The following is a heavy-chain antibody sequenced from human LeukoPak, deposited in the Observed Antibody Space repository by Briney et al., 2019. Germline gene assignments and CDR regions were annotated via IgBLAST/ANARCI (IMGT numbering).Heavy chain of an antibody. CDR1: IDSFSNYH. CDR2: VNESGGT. Sequence: PSETLSLTCAVYIDSFSNYHWNWIRQTPAKGMEWIGEVNESGGTNISPSLRSRVILSVDTSKNQFSLKLISVTVADTAIYYCARGQGATVPQVGKDWFDPWGQGTRVTVSS. V-gene: IGHV4-34*01. CDR3: ARGQGATVPQVGKDWFDP. D-gene: IGHD1-26*01. J-gene: IGHJ5*02.